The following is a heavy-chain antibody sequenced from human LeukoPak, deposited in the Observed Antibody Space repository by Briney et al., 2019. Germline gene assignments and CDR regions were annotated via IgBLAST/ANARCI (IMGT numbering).Heavy chain of an antibody. D-gene: IGHD3-22*01. J-gene: IGHJ6*02. Sequence: GGSLRLSCAASGFTFSSYSMNWVRQAPGKGLEWVSSISSSSSYIYYADSVKGRFTISRDNAKNSLYLQMNSLRAEDTAVYYCAREVVVRYGMDVWGQGTTVTVSS. CDR1: GFTFSSYS. CDR3: AREVVVRYGMDV. CDR2: ISSSSSYI. V-gene: IGHV3-21*01.